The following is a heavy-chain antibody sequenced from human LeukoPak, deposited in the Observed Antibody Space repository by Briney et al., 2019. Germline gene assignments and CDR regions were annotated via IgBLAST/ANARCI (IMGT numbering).Heavy chain of an antibody. J-gene: IGHJ6*02. V-gene: IGHV3-30-3*01. CDR3: ARYDARYGMDV. D-gene: IGHD1-1*01. CDR1: GFTFSRYW. CDR2: ISYDGSNK. Sequence: PGGSLRLSCAASGFTFSRYWMSWVRQAPGKGLEWVAVISYDGSNKYYADSVKGRFTISRDNSKNTLYLQMNSLRAEDTAVYYCARYDARYGMDVWGQGTTVTVSS.